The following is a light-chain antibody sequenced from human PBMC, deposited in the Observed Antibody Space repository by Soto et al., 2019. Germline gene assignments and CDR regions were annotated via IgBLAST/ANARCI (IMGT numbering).Light chain of an antibody. Sequence: EIVLTQSPGTLSLSPGERATLSCRASQSVSNTYLAWYQQKPGQAPRLLIYDASSRATGIPDRFSGSGSGTDSTLTISRLEPEDFAVYYCQQYGRSPTWTFGQGTKVDI. J-gene: IGKJ1*01. CDR1: QSVSNTY. CDR2: DAS. CDR3: QQYGRSPTWT. V-gene: IGKV3-20*01.